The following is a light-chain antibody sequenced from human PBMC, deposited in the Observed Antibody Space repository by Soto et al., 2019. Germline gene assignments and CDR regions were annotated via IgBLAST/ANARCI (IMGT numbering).Light chain of an antibody. J-gene: IGKJ1*01. CDR3: QQYNNWPRT. CDR2: HAS. Sequence: EIVITQSPAALSVSPGERATLSCRASQSVRSDLAWYQQKPGQAPRLLIYHASTRATGIPARVSGSGSGTEFTLTISSLQSEDFAVYYCQQYNNWPRTFGQGTKVDIK. CDR1: QSVRSD. V-gene: IGKV3-15*01.